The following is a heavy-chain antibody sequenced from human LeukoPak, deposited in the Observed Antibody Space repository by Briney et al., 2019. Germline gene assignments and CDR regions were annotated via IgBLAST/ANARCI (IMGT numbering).Heavy chain of an antibody. J-gene: IGHJ5*02. D-gene: IGHD2-15*01. CDR3: AISSVQA. V-gene: IGHV3-30*02. Sequence: PGGSLRLSCVASGFTFRNSGMHWVRQAPGKGLEWVALIGYDESKKYYADSVKVRFTTSRDNSKNTLFLQMNSLRIDDTAVYYCAISSVQAWVQGTLVTVSP. CDR2: IGYDESKK. CDR1: GFTFRNSG.